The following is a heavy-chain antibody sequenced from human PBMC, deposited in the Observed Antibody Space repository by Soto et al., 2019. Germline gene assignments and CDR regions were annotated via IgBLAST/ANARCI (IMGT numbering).Heavy chain of an antibody. V-gene: IGHV3-30-3*01. CDR3: ARVVSSGWPYYYSYGMAV. J-gene: IGHJ6*02. CDR1: GFTFSSYA. Sequence: PGGSLRLSCAASGFTFSSYAMHWVRQAPGKGLEWVAVISYDGSNKYYADSVKGRFTISRDNSKNTLYLQMNSPRAEDTAVYYCARVVSSGWPYYYSYGMAVWGQGPTVTVSS. CDR2: ISYDGSNK. D-gene: IGHD6-19*01.